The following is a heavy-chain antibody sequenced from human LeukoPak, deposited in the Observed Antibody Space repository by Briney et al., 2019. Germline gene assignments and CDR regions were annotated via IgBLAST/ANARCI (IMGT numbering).Heavy chain of an antibody. Sequence: ASVKVSCKASGYTFTGYYMHWVRQAPGQGLEWMGWINPNSGGTNYAQKFQGRVTMTRDTSISTAYMELSRLRSDDTAVYYCARPLYSSSWYGYWGQGTLVTASS. CDR3: ARPLYSSSWYGY. D-gene: IGHD6-13*01. J-gene: IGHJ4*02. CDR1: GYTFTGYY. V-gene: IGHV1-2*02. CDR2: INPNSGGT.